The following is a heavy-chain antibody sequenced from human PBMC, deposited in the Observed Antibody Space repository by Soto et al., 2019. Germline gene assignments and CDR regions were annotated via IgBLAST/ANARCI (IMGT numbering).Heavy chain of an antibody. V-gene: IGHV4-59*08. J-gene: IGHJ3*02. D-gene: IGHD2-15*01. Sequence: SETLSLTCTVSGGSISSYYWSWIRQPPGKGLEWIGYIYYSGSTNYNPSLKSRVTISVDTSKNQFSLKLSSVTAADTAVYYCARPNGKNSVDDAFDIWGQGTMVTVSS. CDR1: GGSISSYY. CDR3: ARPNGKNSVDDAFDI. CDR2: IYYSGST.